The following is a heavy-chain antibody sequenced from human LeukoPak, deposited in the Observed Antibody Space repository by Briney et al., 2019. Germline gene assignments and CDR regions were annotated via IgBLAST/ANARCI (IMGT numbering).Heavy chain of an antibody. CDR1: GYTFIGFY. CDR2: INSNSGVP. D-gene: IGHD3-22*01. J-gene: IGHJ4*02. V-gene: IGHV1-2*02. CDR3: ARDPLYNSGPISHDF. Sequence: ASVKVSCKASGYTFIGFYIHWVRQAPGQGLEWMGWINSNSGVPNYAQKFQGRVTMTRDTSISTAYIQLSSLRSDDTAVYYCARDPLYNSGPISHDFWGQGTLVTVSS.